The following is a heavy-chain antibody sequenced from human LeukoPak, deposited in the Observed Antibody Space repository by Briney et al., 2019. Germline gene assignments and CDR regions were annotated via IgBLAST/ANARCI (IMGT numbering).Heavy chain of an antibody. Sequence: TSETLSLTCAVSGGSFNTYFWNWIRQSPGKGLEWIGEISHSGFTNYNLSLKTRVSMSIDTSKNQFYLNLTSVTAADTAVYYCARGIFAGVRGVLGYWGQGSLVTVSS. CDR3: ARGIFAGVRGVLGY. CDR2: ISHSGFT. D-gene: IGHD3-10*01. CDR1: GGSFNTYF. V-gene: IGHV4-34*01. J-gene: IGHJ4*02.